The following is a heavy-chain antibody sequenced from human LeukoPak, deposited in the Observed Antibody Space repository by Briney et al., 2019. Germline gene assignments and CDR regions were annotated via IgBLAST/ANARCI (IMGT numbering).Heavy chain of an antibody. Sequence: ASVTVSCKASGYTFTGYYMHWVRQAPGQGLEWMGWINPNSGGTNYAQKFQGRVTMTRDTSISTAYMELSRLRSDDTAVYYCATTWGETYYYDSSGYKPRGPFDYWGQGTLVTVSS. CDR1: GYTFTGYY. CDR3: ATTWGETYYYDSSGYKPRGPFDY. V-gene: IGHV1-2*02. D-gene: IGHD3-22*01. CDR2: INPNSGGT. J-gene: IGHJ4*02.